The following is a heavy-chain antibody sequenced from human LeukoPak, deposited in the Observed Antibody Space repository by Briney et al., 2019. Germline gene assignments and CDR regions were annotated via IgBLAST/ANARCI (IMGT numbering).Heavy chain of an antibody. J-gene: IGHJ4*02. CDR3: AVLHVNYDSSGYYEQTS. D-gene: IGHD3-22*01. Sequence: ASVKVSCKASGHTFIGYNMHWVRQAPGQGLEWMGWINPNFGGTDYAQRFQGRVTITRNTSISTAYMELSSLRSEDTAVYYCAVLHVNYDSSGYYEQTSWGQGTLVTVSS. V-gene: IGHV1-2*02. CDR1: GHTFIGYN. CDR2: INPNFGGT.